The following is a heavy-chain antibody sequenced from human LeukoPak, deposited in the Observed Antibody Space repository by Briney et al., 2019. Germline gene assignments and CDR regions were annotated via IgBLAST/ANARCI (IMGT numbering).Heavy chain of an antibody. CDR1: GFTFSNFY. V-gene: IGHV3-11*03. CDR2: ISSASTYT. D-gene: IGHD3-9*01. Sequence: PGGSLRLSCAASGFTFSNFYMSWIRQAPGKGLEWVSFISSASTYTNFADSVKGRFTVSRDNAKSSLFLQMNSLRAEDTAVYYCAKFLTGQYDAFDIWGQGTMVTVSA. J-gene: IGHJ3*02. CDR3: AKFLTGQYDAFDI.